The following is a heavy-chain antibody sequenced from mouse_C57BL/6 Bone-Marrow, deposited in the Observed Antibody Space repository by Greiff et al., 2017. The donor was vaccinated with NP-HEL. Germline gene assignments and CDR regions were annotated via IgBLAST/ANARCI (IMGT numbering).Heavy chain of an antibody. CDR2: IRSKSNNYAT. V-gene: IGHV10-1*01. Sequence: GGGLVQPKGSLKLSCAASGFSFNTYAMNWVRQAPGKGLEWVARIRSKSNNYATYYADSVKDRFTISRDDSESMLYLQMNNLKTEDTAMYYCVRHEGTLPWYFDVWGTGTTVTVSS. CDR3: VRHEGTLPWYFDV. D-gene: IGHD2-12*01. CDR1: GFSFNTYA. J-gene: IGHJ1*03.